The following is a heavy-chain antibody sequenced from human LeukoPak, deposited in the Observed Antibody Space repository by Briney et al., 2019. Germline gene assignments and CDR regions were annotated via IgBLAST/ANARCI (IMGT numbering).Heavy chain of an antibody. D-gene: IGHD3-22*01. J-gene: IGHJ4*02. CDR3: ASAQYYESSGIIDY. Sequence: PSETLSLTCTVSGGSISSGSYYWSWIRQPAGKGLEWIGRIYTSGSTNYNPSLKSRVTISVDTSKNQFSLKLSSVTAADTAVYYCASAQYYESSGIIDYWGQGTLVTVSS. V-gene: IGHV4-61*02. CDR2: IYTSGST. CDR1: GGSISSGSYY.